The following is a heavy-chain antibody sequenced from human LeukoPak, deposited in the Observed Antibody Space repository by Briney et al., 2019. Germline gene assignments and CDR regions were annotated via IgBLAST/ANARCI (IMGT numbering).Heavy chain of an antibody. CDR1: GGSISSYY. CDR2: IYYSGST. V-gene: IGHV4-59*01. Sequence: SETLSLTCTVSGGSISSYYWSWIRQPPGKGLEWIGYIYYSGSTNYNPSLKSRVTISVDTSKNQFSLKLSSVTAADTAVYYCARALWFGEVPDYWGQGTLVTVSS. D-gene: IGHD3-10*01. J-gene: IGHJ4*02. CDR3: ARALWFGEVPDY.